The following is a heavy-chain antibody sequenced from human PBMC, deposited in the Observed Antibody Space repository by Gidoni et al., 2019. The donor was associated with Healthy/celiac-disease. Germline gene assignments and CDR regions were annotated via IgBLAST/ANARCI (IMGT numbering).Heavy chain of an antibody. D-gene: IGHD3-22*01. CDR2: IYTSGST. CDR3: AREFSTYYYDSSGYEYGMDV. J-gene: IGHJ6*02. Sequence: QVQLQESGPGLVKPSQTLSLTCTVSGGSISSGSYYWSWIRQPAGKGLEWIGRIYTSGSTNYNPSLKSRVTISVDTSKNQFSLKLSSVTAADTAVYYCAREFSTYYYDSSGYEYGMDVWGQGTTVTVSS. CDR1: GGSISSGSYY. V-gene: IGHV4-61*02.